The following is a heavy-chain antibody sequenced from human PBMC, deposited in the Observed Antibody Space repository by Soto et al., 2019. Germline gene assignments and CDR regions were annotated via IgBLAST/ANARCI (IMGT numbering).Heavy chain of an antibody. D-gene: IGHD5-18*01. J-gene: IGHJ4*02. CDR3: ARVDTAMVTASY. Sequence: ASVKVSCKASGYTFTGYYMHWVRQAPGQGLEWMGWINPNSGDTNYAQKFQGWVIMTRDTSISTAYMELSRLRSDDTAVYFCARVDTAMVTASYWGQGTLVTVSS. CDR1: GYTFTGYY. CDR2: INPNSGDT. V-gene: IGHV1-2*04.